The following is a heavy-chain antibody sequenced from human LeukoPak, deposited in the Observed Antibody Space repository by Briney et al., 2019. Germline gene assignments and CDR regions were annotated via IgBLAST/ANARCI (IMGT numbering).Heavy chain of an antibody. CDR2: ISGDGAST. J-gene: IGHJ4*02. V-gene: IGHV3-43*02. Sequence: PGGSLRLSCAASGFTFSSYAMSWVRQAPGKGLEWVSLISGDGASTYYADSVKGRFTISRDNSKNSLYLQMNSLRTEDTALYYCAKGWQLWYYFDYWGQGTLVTVSS. CDR3: AKGWQLWYYFDY. CDR1: GFTFSSYA. D-gene: IGHD5-18*01.